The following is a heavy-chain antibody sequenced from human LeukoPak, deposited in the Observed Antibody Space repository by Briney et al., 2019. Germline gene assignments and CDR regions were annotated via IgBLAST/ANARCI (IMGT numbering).Heavy chain of an antibody. V-gene: IGHV3-74*01. CDR3: AREFSPEDAFDL. J-gene: IGHJ3*01. CDR2: VNTYGTNT. D-gene: IGHD1-14*01. CDR1: GFTITNNW. Sequence: GGSLRLSCTASGFTITNNWMHWVRQVPGKGLEWVSRVNTYGTNTNYADSVRGRFTISRDNAKNTLFLQMDSLRAADSAMYFCAREFSPEDAFDLWGQGTRVTVSS.